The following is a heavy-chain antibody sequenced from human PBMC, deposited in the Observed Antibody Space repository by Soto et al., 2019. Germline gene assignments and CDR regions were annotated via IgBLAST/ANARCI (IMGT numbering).Heavy chain of an antibody. CDR2: IIPIFGTA. CDR1: GGTFSSYA. J-gene: IGHJ4*02. Sequence: EASVKVSCKASGGTFSSYAISWVRQAPGQGLEWMGGIIPIFGTANYAQKFQGRVTITADESTSTAYMELSSLRSEDTAVYYCARGRYYYDSSGYYLDYWGQGTLVTVSS. D-gene: IGHD3-22*01. CDR3: ARGRYYYDSSGYYLDY. V-gene: IGHV1-69*13.